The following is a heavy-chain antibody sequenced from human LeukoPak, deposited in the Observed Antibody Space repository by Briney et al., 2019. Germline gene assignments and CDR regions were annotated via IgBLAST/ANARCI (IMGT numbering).Heavy chain of an antibody. CDR3: AKVRIPSYYGSGSYADAFDI. J-gene: IGHJ3*02. CDR2: IRYDGSNK. CDR1: GFTFSSYG. V-gene: IGHV3-30*02. D-gene: IGHD3-10*01. Sequence: GGSLRLSCAASGFTFSSYGMHWVRQAPGKGLEWVAFIRYDGSNKCYADSVKGRFTISRDNSKNTLYLQMNSLRAEDTAVYYCAKVRIPSYYGSGSYADAFDIWGQGTMVSASS.